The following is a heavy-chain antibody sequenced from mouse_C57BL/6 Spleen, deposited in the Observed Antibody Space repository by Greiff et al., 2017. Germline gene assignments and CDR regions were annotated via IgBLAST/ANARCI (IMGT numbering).Heavy chain of an antibody. Sequence: EVMLVESEGGLVQPGSSMKLSCTASGFTFSDYYMAWVRQVPEKGLEWVANINYDGSSTYYLDSLKSRFIISSDNAKNILYLQMSSLKSEDTATYYCARGGGNDYDGYYYAMDYWGQGTSVTVSS. D-gene: IGHD2-4*01. CDR3: ARGGGNDYDGYYYAMDY. J-gene: IGHJ4*01. V-gene: IGHV5-16*01. CDR2: INYDGSST. CDR1: GFTFSDYY.